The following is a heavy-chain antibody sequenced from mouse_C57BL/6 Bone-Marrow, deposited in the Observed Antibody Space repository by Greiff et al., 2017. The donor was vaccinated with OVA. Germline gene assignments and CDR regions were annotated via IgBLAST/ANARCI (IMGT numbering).Heavy chain of an antibody. CDR3: ARDVYYPYYFDY. J-gene: IGHJ2*01. V-gene: IGHV5-9*01. CDR1: GFTFSSYT. CDR2: ISGGGGNT. Sequence: EVKLVESGGGLVKPGGSLKLSCAASGFTFSSYTMSWVRQTPEKRLEWVATISGGGGNTYYPDSVNGRFTISRDNAKNTLYLQMSSLRSEDTALYYCARDVYYPYYFDYWGQGTTLTVSS. D-gene: IGHD2-3*01.